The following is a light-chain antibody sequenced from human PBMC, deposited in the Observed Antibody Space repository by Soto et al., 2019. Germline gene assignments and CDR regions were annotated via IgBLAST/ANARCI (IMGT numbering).Light chain of an antibody. CDR3: KQSYSTPKT. V-gene: IGKV1-39*01. Sequence: DIQMTQSPSSRSASVGDRVTITCRASQSISSYLNWYQQKPGKAPKLLIYAASSLQSGVPSRFSGSGSGTDFTLTISSLQPEDFATYYCKQSYSTPKTFGQGTKVDIK. J-gene: IGKJ1*01. CDR2: AAS. CDR1: QSISSY.